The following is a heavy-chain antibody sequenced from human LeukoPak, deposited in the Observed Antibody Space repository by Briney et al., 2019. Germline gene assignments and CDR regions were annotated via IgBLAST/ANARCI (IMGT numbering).Heavy chain of an antibody. CDR2: IYTSGST. V-gene: IGHV4-4*08. D-gene: IGHD6-19*01. J-gene: IGHJ3*02. Sequence: SEPLSLTCTVSGGPLSSYYWSWIRQPAGKGLEWIGCIYTSGSTNNTPPLTSPVTISVDTSKNQFSLKLSSLTAADTAVYYCARHARSGWYGGDAFDIWGQGTMVTVSS. CDR1: GGPLSSYY. CDR3: ARHARSGWYGGDAFDI.